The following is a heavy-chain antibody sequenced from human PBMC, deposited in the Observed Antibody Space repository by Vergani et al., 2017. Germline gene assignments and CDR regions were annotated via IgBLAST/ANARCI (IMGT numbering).Heavy chain of an antibody. CDR2: INPNSGGT. CDR3: AREGNYYDSTGFGPGGSFD. Sequence: QVQLVQSGAEVKKPGASVKVSCKASGYTFTGYYMHWVRQAPGQGLEWMGWINPNSGGTNYAQKFQGRVTMTRDTSISTAYMELISLRPEDTAVYYCAREGNYYDSTGFGPGGSFDWGPGTLVTVSS. J-gene: IGHJ4*02. CDR1: GYTFTGYY. V-gene: IGHV1-2*02. D-gene: IGHD3-22*01.